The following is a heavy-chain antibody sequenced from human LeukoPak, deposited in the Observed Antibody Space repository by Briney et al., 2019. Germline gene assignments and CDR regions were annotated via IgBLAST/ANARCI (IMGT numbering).Heavy chain of an antibody. CDR3: ASSGYSSSWEDGDTLDI. Sequence: SVKVSCKASGGTFSSYTISWVRQAPGQGLEWMGRIIPILGIANYAQKFQGRVTITADKSTSTAYMELSSLRSEDTAVYYCASSGYSSSWEDGDTLDIWGQGTMVTVSS. CDR2: IIPILGIA. CDR1: GGTFSSYT. D-gene: IGHD6-13*01. J-gene: IGHJ3*02. V-gene: IGHV1-69*02.